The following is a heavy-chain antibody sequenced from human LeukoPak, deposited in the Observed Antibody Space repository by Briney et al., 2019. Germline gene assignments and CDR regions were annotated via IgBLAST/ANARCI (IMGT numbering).Heavy chain of an antibody. Sequence: SVKVSCKASGCTFSSYAISWVRQAPGQGLEWMGGIIPIFGTANYAQKFQGRVTITADESTSTAYMELSSLRSEDTAVYYCARDYYGSGSYYEGPFDPWGQGTLVTVSS. CDR1: GCTFSSYA. J-gene: IGHJ5*02. CDR2: IIPIFGTA. CDR3: ARDYYGSGSYYEGPFDP. V-gene: IGHV1-69*13. D-gene: IGHD3-10*01.